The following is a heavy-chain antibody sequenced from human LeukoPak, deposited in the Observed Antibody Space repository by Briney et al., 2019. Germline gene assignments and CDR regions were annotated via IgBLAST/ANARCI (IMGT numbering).Heavy chain of an antibody. J-gene: IGHJ6*04. D-gene: IGHD1-1*01. CDR2: IDPSDSYT. CDR1: GYSFTSYW. Sequence: GESLKISCKGSGYSFTSYWISWVRQMPGKGLEWMGRIDPSDSYTNYSPSFQGHVTISADKSISTAYLQWSSLKASDTAMYYCARHDAPIQLGRRKYYYGMDVWGKGTTVTVSS. V-gene: IGHV5-10-1*01. CDR3: ARHDAPIQLGRRKYYYGMDV.